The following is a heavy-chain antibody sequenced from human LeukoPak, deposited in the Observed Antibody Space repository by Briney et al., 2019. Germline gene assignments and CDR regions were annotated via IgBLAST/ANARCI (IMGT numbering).Heavy chain of an antibody. CDR2: IWYGGSNK. CDR1: GFTFSSYG. D-gene: IGHD5-12*01. V-gene: IGHV3-30*02. Sequence: GGSLRLSCAASGFTFSSYGMHWVRQAPGKGLEWVAVIWYGGSNKYYADSVKGRFTISRDNSKNTLYLQMNSLRAEDTAVYYCAKPLPDSGYDAFYYYGMDVWGQGTTVTVSS. J-gene: IGHJ6*02. CDR3: AKPLPDSGYDAFYYYGMDV.